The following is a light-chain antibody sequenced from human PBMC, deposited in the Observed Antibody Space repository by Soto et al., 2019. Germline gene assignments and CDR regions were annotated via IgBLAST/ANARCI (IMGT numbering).Light chain of an antibody. J-gene: IGLJ3*02. CDR1: SSDVGGYNY. Sequence: QSALTQPASVSGSPGQSITISCTGTSSDVGGYNYVSWYQQHPGKSPKLMIYDVSNRPSVVSNRFSGSKSGNTASLTISGLQAEDESDYYFSSYTSSSTGVFGGGTKVTVL. CDR2: DVS. V-gene: IGLV2-14*01. CDR3: SSYTSSSTGV.